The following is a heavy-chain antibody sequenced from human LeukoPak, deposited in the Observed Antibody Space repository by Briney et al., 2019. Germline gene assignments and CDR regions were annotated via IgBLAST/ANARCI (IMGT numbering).Heavy chain of an antibody. J-gene: IGHJ6*02. CDR3: ARDFTLVRGAVYWYYYGMDV. CDR2: ISYDGSNK. Sequence: QPGGSLRLSCAASGFTFSSYAMHWVRQAPGKGLEWVAVISYDGSNKYYADSVKGRFTISRDNSKNTLYLQMNSLRAEDTAVYYCARDFTLVRGAVYWYYYGMDVWGQGTTVTVSS. CDR1: GFTFSSYA. D-gene: IGHD3-10*01. V-gene: IGHV3-30*01.